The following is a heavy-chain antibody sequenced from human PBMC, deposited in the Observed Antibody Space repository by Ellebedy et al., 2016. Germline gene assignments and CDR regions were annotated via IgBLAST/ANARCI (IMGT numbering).Heavy chain of an antibody. V-gene: IGHV3-7*01. CDR2: IKHDGSEK. CDR3: VRASAWSNFDY. J-gene: IGHJ4*02. CDR1: GFTFSSYW. Sequence: GGSLRLSXAASGFTFSSYWMTWVRQAPGKGLEWVANIKHDGSEKNYVDSVKGRFTISRDNAKNSLSLQMNSLRAEDTAVYFCVRASAWSNFDYWGQGTLVTVSS. D-gene: IGHD2-8*02.